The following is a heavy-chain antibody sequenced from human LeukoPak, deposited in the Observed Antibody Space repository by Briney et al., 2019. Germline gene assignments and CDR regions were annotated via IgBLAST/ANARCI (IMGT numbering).Heavy chain of an antibody. V-gene: IGHV4-61*09. D-gene: IGHD5-12*01. Sequence: SQTLSLTCTVSGGSISSGSYYWSWIRQPAGKGLEWIGHIYTSRSTNYNPSLKSRVTISVDTSKNQFSLKLSSVSAADTAVYYCASQPSGYDWFGYYYYMDVWGKGTTVTVSS. CDR3: ASQPSGYDWFGYYYYMDV. J-gene: IGHJ6*03. CDR1: GGSISSGSYY. CDR2: IYTSRST.